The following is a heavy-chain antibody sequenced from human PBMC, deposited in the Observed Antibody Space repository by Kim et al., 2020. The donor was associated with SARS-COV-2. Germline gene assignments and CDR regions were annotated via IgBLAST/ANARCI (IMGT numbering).Heavy chain of an antibody. V-gene: IGHV4-34*01. Sequence: PSLKSRVTISVDTSKNQFSLKLSSVPAADTAVYYCARGEYSYGGRRDCDYWGQGTLVTVSS. J-gene: IGHJ4*02. CDR3: ARGEYSYGGRRDCDY. D-gene: IGHD2-15*01.